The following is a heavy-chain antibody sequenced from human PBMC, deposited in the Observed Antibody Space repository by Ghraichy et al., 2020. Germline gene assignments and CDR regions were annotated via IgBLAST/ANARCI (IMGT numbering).Heavy chain of an antibody. J-gene: IGHJ4*02. Sequence: SETLSLTCTVSGGSISSYYWSWIRQPPGKGLEWIGYIYYSGSTNYNPSLKSRVTISVDTSKNQFSLKLSSVTAADTAVYYCASIPFGYSSGWYGYWGQGTLVTVSS. V-gene: IGHV4-59*01. CDR3: ASIPFGYSSGWYGY. D-gene: IGHD6-19*01. CDR2: IYYSGST. CDR1: GGSISSYY.